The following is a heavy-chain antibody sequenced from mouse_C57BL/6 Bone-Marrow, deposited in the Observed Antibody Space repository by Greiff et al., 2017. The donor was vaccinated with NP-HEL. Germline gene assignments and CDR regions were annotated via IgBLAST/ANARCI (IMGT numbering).Heavy chain of an antibody. CDR3: ASSYDYDVAWCAY. Sequence: EVKVVKSGGDLVKPGGSLKLSCAASGFTFSSYGMSWVRQTPDKRLEWVATISSGGSYTYYPDSVKGRITISRDNAKNTLYLQMSSLKSEDTAMYYCASSYDYDVAWCAYWGQGTLVTVSA. CDR2: ISSGGSYT. CDR1: GFTFSSYG. D-gene: IGHD2-4*01. V-gene: IGHV5-6*01. J-gene: IGHJ3*01.